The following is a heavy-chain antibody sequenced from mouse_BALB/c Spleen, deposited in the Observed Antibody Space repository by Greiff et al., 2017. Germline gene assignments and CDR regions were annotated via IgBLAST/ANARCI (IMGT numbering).Heavy chain of an antibody. Sequence: EVKLVESGGGLVKPGGSLKLSCAASGFTFSDYYMYWVRQTPEKRLEWVATISDGGSYTYYPDSVKGRFTISRDNAKKHLYLQMSSLKSEDTAMYYCARENGNYQAMDYWGQGTSVTVSS. J-gene: IGHJ4*01. CDR3: ARENGNYQAMDY. V-gene: IGHV5-4*02. CDR1: GFTFSDYY. D-gene: IGHD2-1*01. CDR2: ISDGGSYT.